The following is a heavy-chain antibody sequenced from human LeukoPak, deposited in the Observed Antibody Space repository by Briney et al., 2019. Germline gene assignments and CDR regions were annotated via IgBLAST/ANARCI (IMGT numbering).Heavy chain of an antibody. J-gene: IGHJ3*02. D-gene: IGHD2-2*01. V-gene: IGHV3-11*01. CDR2: FRSSGSTI. Sequence: PGGSLRLSCAASGFTFSDYSMSWIRQAPGKGLEWVSYFRSSGSTIYYADSVQGRFTISRDNAKNSLYLQIDSLRAEDTAVYYCARDCSSTSCPKGSFAFDIWGQGTMVTVSS. CDR1: GFTFSDYS. CDR3: ARDCSSTSCPKGSFAFDI.